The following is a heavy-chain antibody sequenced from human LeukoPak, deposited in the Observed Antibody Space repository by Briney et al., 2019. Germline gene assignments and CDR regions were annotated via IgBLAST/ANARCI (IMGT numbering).Heavy chain of an antibody. CDR3: VRDSGNDSGYYYYGMDV. V-gene: IGHV4-30-2*01. D-gene: IGHD1-1*01. J-gene: IGHJ6*02. Sequence: PSETLSLTCAVSGGSISSGGYSWSWIRQPPGKGLEWIGYIYHSGSTYYNPSLKSRVTISVDRSKNQFSLKLSSVTAADTAVYYCVRDSGNDSGYYYYGMDVWGQGTTVTVSS. CDR1: GGSISSGGYS. CDR2: IYHSGST.